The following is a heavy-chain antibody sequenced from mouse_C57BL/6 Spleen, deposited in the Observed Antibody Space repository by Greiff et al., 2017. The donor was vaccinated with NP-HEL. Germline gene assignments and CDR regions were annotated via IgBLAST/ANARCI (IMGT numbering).Heavy chain of an antibody. D-gene: IGHD1-1*01. CDR2: ISSGSSTI. Sequence: DVHLVESGGGLVKPGGSLKLSCAASGFTFSDYGMHWVRQAPEKGLEWVAYISSGSSTIYYADTVKGRFTISRDNAKNTLFLQMTSLRSEDTAMYYCARNYGSSYAAYWGQGTLVTVSA. CDR1: GFTFSDYG. J-gene: IGHJ3*01. V-gene: IGHV5-17*01. CDR3: ARNYGSSYAAY.